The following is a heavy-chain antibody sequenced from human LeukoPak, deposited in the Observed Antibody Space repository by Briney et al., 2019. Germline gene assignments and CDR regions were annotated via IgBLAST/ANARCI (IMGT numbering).Heavy chain of an antibody. CDR1: GFTFSNYE. CDR2: ISLSGTTI. CDR3: ARVGVGTVTTWDY. D-gene: IGHD4-17*01. J-gene: IGHJ4*02. V-gene: IGHV3-48*03. Sequence: PGGSLRLSCAASGFTFSNYEMNWVRQAPGKGLEWLSYISLSGTTIYYADSVKGRFTISRDNAKNSLYLQMNSLRAEDTAVYYCARVGVGTVTTWDYWGQGTLVTVSS.